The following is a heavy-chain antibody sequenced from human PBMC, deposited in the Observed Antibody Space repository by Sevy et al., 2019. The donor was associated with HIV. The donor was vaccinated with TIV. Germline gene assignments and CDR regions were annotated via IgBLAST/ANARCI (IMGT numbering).Heavy chain of an antibody. CDR1: GYTFTGYY. J-gene: IGHJ4*02. V-gene: IGHV1-2*02. D-gene: IGHD3-22*01. CDR3: SRDGSYYYDSSGYLYYFDY. Sequence: ASVKVACKASGYTFTGYYMHWVRQAPGQGLEWMGWINPNSGGTTYAQKFQGRVTMTRDTSISTASMELSRLRSDVTAEYYCSRDGSYYYDSSGYLYYFDYWGQGTLVTVSS. CDR2: INPNSGGT.